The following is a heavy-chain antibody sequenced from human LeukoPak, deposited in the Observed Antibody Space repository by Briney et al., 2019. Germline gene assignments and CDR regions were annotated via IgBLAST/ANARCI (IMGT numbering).Heavy chain of an antibody. D-gene: IGHD3-10*01. Sequence: GGSLRLSCAASGFTVSSNYMSWVRQAPGKGLEWASVIYSGGSTYYADSVKGRFTISRDNSKNTLYLQMNSLRAEDTAVYYCARDGDYGSGPLDAFDIWGQGTMVTVSS. J-gene: IGHJ3*02. V-gene: IGHV3-66*01. CDR3: ARDGDYGSGPLDAFDI. CDR1: GFTVSSNY. CDR2: IYSGGST.